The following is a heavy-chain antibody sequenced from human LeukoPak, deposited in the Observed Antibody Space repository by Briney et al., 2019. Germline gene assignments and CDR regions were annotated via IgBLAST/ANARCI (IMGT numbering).Heavy chain of an antibody. J-gene: IGHJ4*02. CDR3: ARDASKGLFDS. CDR2: INSDGSEG. V-gene: IGHV3-7*03. Sequence: GGSLRLSCAVSGFTFSGFRMSWSRQAPGKGLEWVASINSDGSEGYYADVVKGRFTISRDNAKNSLYLQINSLRAEDTAVYYCARDASKGLFDSWGQGTLVTVSS. CDR1: GFTFSGFR.